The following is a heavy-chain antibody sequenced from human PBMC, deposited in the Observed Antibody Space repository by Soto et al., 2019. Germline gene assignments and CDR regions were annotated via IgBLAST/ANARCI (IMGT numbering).Heavy chain of an antibody. J-gene: IGHJ4*02. CDR2: IYWDDDK. Sequence: QIPLKESGPTLVKPTQTLTLTCTFSGFSLSTSGVGVGWIRQPPGQALEWLALIYWDDDKRYSPSLTSRLTITKDTSKNQVVLTMTYMDPVDTATYYCAHVYGGYDNFDYWGQGTLVTVSS. D-gene: IGHD5-12*01. CDR3: AHVYGGYDNFDY. CDR1: GFSLSTSGVG. V-gene: IGHV2-5*02.